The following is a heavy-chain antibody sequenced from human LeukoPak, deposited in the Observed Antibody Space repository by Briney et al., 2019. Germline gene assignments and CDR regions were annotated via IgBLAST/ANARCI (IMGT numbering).Heavy chain of an antibody. J-gene: IGHJ4*02. Sequence: GASVKVSCKASGYTFTIYDINWVRQATGQGLEWMGWMNPNSGNTGYAQKFQGRVTMTRDTSTRTAYMELSSLRSEDSAVYYCAREPLRTEHIDYWGQGTLVTVSS. V-gene: IGHV1-8*01. CDR1: GYTFTIYD. D-gene: IGHD1-14*01. CDR3: AREPLRTEHIDY. CDR2: MNPNSGNT.